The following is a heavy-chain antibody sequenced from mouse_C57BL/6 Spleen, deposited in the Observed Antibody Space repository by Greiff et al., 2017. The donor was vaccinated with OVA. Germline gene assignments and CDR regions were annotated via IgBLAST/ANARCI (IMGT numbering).Heavy chain of an antibody. D-gene: IGHD2-5*01. J-gene: IGHJ4*01. CDR2: FYPGSGSI. CDR1: GYTFTEYT. V-gene: IGHV1-62-2*01. Sequence: VQLQQSGAELVKPGASVKLSCKASGYTFTEYTIHWVKQRSGQGLEWIGWFYPGSGSIKYNEKFKDKATLTADKSSSTVYMERSRLTSEDSAVYFCARHEDHYSNYVGAMDYWGQGTSVTVSS. CDR3: ARHEDHYSNYVGAMDY.